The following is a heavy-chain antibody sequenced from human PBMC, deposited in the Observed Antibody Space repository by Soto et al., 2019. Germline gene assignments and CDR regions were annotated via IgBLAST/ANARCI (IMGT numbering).Heavy chain of an antibody. CDR2: ISGSGGST. Sequence: SRSAFRGFDLSWIRRAAGEVLEWVSYISGSGGSTYYADSVKGRFTISRDNSKNTLYLQMNSLRAEDTAVYYCAKDYSSSFYFDYWGQGTLVTVSS. D-gene: IGHD6-13*01. J-gene: IGHJ4*02. CDR3: AKDYSSSFYFDY. CDR1: RSAFRGFD. V-gene: IGHV3-23*01.